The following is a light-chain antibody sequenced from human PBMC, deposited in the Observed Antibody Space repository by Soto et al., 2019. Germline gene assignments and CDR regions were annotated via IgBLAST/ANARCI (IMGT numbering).Light chain of an antibody. CDR1: QSVNSN. V-gene: IGKV3-15*01. J-gene: IGKJ1*01. CDR2: GAS. CDR3: QQYNNWWT. Sequence: EIVMTQSPVTLSVSPGERATLSCRASQSVNSNLAWYQQRPGQAPRLLIYGASTRATGIPARFSGSGSGTEFTLTISSLQSEDFAVYYCQQYNNWWTFGQGTKVDIK.